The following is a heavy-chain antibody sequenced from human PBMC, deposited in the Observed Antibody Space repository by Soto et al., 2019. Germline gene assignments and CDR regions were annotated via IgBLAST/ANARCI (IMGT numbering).Heavy chain of an antibody. J-gene: IGHJ2*01. D-gene: IGHD3-10*01. CDR3: AKGIYWYFDL. CDR2: IKQDGSEK. V-gene: IGHV3-7*01. Sequence: EVQLVESGGGLIQPGGSLRLSCAASGFTVSSNYMSWVRQAPGKGLEWVANIKQDGSEKYYVDSVKGRFTISRDNAKNSLYLQMNSLRAEDTAVYYCAKGIYWYFDLWGRGTLVTISS. CDR1: GFTVSSNY.